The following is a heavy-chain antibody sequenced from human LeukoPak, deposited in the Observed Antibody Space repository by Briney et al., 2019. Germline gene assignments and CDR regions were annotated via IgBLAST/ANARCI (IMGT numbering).Heavy chain of an antibody. D-gene: IGHD5-12*01. V-gene: IGHV3-33*08. CDR1: GFSLRNYS. CDR2: IWYDGSNK. CDR3: ARDPYEDY. J-gene: IGHJ4*02. Sequence: GGSLRLSCAAFGFSLRNYSMHWVRQAPGKGLEWVAVIWYDGSNKYYADSVKGRFTISRDNSKNTLYLQMNSLRAEDTAVYYCARDPYEDYWGQGTLVTVSS.